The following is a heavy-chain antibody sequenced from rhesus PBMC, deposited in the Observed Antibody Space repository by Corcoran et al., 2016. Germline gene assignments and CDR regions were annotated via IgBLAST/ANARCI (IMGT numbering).Heavy chain of an antibody. Sequence: QVTLKESGPALVKATQALTMTCHFSGFALTTRGMGVGWIRQPPGKALEWLALIYWDDAKRYSTSLKNSLTSAKDISKSQVLLPMTNTDPVDTATYYCAPGNCHYRPFDFWVQGLTVTVSS. CDR2: IYWDDAK. CDR3: APGNCHYRPFDF. J-gene: IGHJ3*01. CDR1: GFALTTRGMG. V-gene: IGHV2-174*01. D-gene: IGHD1-26*01.